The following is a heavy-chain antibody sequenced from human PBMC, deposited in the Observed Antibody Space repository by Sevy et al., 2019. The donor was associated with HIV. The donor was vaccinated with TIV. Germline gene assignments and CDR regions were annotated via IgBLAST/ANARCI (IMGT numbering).Heavy chain of an antibody. J-gene: IGHJ4*02. CDR3: AGENAWGRGYS. Sequence: SETLSLTCTVSGGSITSLYWNWIRQPPGKGLEWIANICHNGHINYNPSLKSRVTLSLYTSKNQFSLRLSSVTAADTAMYYCAGENAWGRGYSWGQGTLVTVSS. CDR1: GGSITSLY. CDR2: ICHNGHI. V-gene: IGHV4-59*08. D-gene: IGHD1-26*01.